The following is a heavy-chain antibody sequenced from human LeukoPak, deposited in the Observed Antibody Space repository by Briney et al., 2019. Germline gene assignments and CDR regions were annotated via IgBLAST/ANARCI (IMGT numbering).Heavy chain of an antibody. V-gene: IGHV3-33*01. J-gene: IGHJ4*02. CDR3: ARDRGGWYVGERHFDY. CDR1: GFTFNSYG. CDR2: IWSDGTEK. D-gene: IGHD6-19*01. Sequence: GGSLRLSCAASGFTFNSYGMHWVRQAPGKGLEWVAVIWSDGTEKYYADSVKGRFTISRDNAKNSLYLQMNSLRAEDTAVYYCARDRGGWYVGERHFDYWGQGTLVTVSS.